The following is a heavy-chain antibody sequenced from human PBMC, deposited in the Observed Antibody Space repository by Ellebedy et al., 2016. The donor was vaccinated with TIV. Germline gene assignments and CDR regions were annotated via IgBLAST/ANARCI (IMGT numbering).Heavy chain of an antibody. J-gene: IGHJ4*02. Sequence: GESLKISCAASEFAFDTDWMTWVRQAPGKGLEWVANINQEGSDKSYVDSVKGRFTIFRDNAKSSLYLQMNRLRAEDTAVYYCARGGATSSRYWRNWGQGALVTVSS. D-gene: IGHD2-2*01. CDR1: EFAFDTDW. V-gene: IGHV3-7*01. CDR2: INQEGSDK. CDR3: ARGGATSSRYWRN.